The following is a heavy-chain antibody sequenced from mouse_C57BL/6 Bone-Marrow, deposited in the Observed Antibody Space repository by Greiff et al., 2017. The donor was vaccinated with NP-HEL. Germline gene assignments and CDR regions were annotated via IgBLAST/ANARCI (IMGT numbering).Heavy chain of an antibody. CDR2: IYPRSGNT. D-gene: IGHD4-1*01. CDR1: GYTFTSYG. V-gene: IGHV1-81*01. CDR3: ARGRGLTGSFDY. Sequence: QVQLQQSGAELARPGASVKLSCKASGYTFTSYGISWVKQRTGQGLEWIGEIYPRSGNTYYNEKFKGKATLTADKSSSTSYMELRSLTSEDSAVYFCARGRGLTGSFDYWGQGTTLTVSS. J-gene: IGHJ2*01.